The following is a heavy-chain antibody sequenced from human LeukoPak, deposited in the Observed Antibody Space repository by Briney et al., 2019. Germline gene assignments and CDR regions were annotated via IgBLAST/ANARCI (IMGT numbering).Heavy chain of an antibody. D-gene: IGHD3-16*02. Sequence: GGSLRLSCAASGFTFSSYAMHWVRQAPGKGLEWVAVISYDGSNKYYADSVKGRFTISRDNSKNTLYLQMNSLRAEDTAVYYCARNYDYVWGSYPVYGPFDYWGQGTLVTVSS. V-gene: IGHV3-30*04. CDR2: ISYDGSNK. J-gene: IGHJ4*02. CDR3: ARNYDYVWGSYPVYGPFDY. CDR1: GFTFSSYA.